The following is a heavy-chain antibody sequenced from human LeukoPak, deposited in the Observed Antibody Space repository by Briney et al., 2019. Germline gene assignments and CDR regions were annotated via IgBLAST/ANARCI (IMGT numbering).Heavy chain of an antibody. CDR1: GGSFSGYY. J-gene: IGHJ4*02. CDR3: ARGRRVDY. D-gene: IGHD1-14*01. Sequence: PSETRSLTCAVYGGSFSGYYWSWIRQPPGKGLEWIGEINHSGSTNYNPSLKSRVTISVDTSKNQFSLKLSSVTAADTAVYYCARGRRVDYWGQGTLVTVSS. CDR2: INHSGST. V-gene: IGHV4-34*01.